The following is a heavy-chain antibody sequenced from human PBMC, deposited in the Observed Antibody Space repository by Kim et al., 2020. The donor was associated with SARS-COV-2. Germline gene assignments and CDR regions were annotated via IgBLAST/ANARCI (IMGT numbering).Heavy chain of an antibody. J-gene: IGHJ4*02. V-gene: IGHV4-34*01. CDR3: ARGGFGAAAVGKIDY. Sequence: PPLTSRVTLSVDTSQTQFSLKLSSVTAADTAVYYCARGGFGAAAVGKIDYWGQGTLVTVSS. D-gene: IGHD6-13*01.